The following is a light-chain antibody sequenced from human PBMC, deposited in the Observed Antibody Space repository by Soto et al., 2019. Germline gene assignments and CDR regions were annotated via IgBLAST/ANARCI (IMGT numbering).Light chain of an antibody. Sequence: DIQMTQSPSTLSASVGDRVTITCRASQSISFWLAWYQQKPGTAPTLLIYDASSLESGVPSRFSGSRSGTEFTLTISSLQPDDFATYFCQQYYSFPTFGRGTRLEIK. CDR1: QSISFW. J-gene: IGKJ5*01. V-gene: IGKV1-5*01. CDR2: DAS. CDR3: QQYYSFPT.